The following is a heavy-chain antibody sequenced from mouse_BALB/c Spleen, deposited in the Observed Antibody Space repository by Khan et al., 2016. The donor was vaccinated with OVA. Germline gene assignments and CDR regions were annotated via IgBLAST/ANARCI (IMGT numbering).Heavy chain of an antibody. Sequence: EVQLLETGGGLVQPGGSRGLSCEGSGFTFSGFWMSWVRQTPGKTLVWIGDINSDGSAINYAPSIKDRFTIFRDNDKSTLYLQMSNVRSEDTATYFVRRYGNYWYFDVWGAGTTVTVSS. CDR1: GFTFSGFW. V-gene: IGHV11-2*02. CDR3: RRYGNYWYFDV. J-gene: IGHJ1*01. D-gene: IGHD4-1*01. CDR2: INSDGSAI.